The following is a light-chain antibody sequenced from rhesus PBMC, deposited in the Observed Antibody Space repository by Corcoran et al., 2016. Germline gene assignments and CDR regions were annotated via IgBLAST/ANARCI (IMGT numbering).Light chain of an antibody. J-gene: IGLJ1*01. CDR3: SSYAGSSTYI. CDR1: SSDIGDYNY. V-gene: IGLV2-32*02. Sequence: QAALTQPRSVSGSPGQSVTISCTGTSSDIGDYNYVSWYQQNPGTAPKVKIYEVSKRPSGVSDRFSGSKSGNTASLTISGLQAEDEADYYCSSYAGSSTYIFGTGTRLTVL. CDR2: EVS.